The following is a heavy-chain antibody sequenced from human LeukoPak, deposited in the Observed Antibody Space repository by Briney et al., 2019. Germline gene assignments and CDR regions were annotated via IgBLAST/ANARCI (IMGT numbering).Heavy chain of an antibody. V-gene: IGHV3-30-3*01. CDR1: GFTFSSYA. CDR2: ISYDGTNK. D-gene: IGHD6-19*01. Sequence: GGSLRLSCGASGFTFSSYAMHWVRQAPGKGVEWVAVISYDGTNKYYADSVKGRFTISRDNSKNTLYLQMNSLRAEDTAVYYCAREGQWLPTGYWGQGTLVTVSS. J-gene: IGHJ4*02. CDR3: AREGQWLPTGY.